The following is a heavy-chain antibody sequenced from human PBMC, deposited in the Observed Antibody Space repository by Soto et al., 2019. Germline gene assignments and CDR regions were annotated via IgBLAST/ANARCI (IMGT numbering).Heavy chain of an antibody. CDR1: GFTFTNYY. J-gene: IGHJ4*02. Sequence: QVQLVQSGAEVKKPGASVKVSCKTSGFTFTNYYINWVRQAPGQGLEVMGWISAYSGNTNYAQNLQGRVTMTTDTSASTAYLELRSLRSEDTAVYFCAGGDTYYVNWYFDYWGQGTLVTVSS. V-gene: IGHV1-18*01. CDR3: AGGDTYYVNWYFDY. CDR2: ISAYSGNT. D-gene: IGHD1-1*01.